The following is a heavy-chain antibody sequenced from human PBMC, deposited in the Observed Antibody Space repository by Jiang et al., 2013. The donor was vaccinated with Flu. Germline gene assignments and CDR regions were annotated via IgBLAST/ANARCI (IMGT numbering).Heavy chain of an antibody. CDR1: GGTFGSKS. V-gene: IGHV1-69*02. J-gene: IGHJ4*02. D-gene: IGHD4-17*01. Sequence: SCEASGGTFGSKSVSWVRLAPGQSLEWMGRMIPILGIANYAQKFQGRVTISADKSTTTVYMEVSSLRSDDTAVYFCAGRTVTTAEEYFDYWGQGNPGSPSPQ. CDR3: AGRTVTTAEEYFDY. CDR2: MIPILGIA.